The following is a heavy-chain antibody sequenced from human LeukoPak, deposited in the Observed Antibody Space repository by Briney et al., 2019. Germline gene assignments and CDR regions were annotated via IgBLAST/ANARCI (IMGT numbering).Heavy chain of an antibody. CDR2: ISSSSSYI. CDR3: ARDLVTIFGVAEDYMDV. Sequence: PGGSLRLSCAASGFTFSSYSMNWVRQAPGKGLEWVSSISSSSSYIYYADSVKGRFTISRDNAKNSLYLQMNSLRAEDTAVYYCARDLVTIFGVAEDYMDVWGKGTTVTVSS. V-gene: IGHV3-21*01. D-gene: IGHD3-3*01. J-gene: IGHJ6*03. CDR1: GFTFSSYS.